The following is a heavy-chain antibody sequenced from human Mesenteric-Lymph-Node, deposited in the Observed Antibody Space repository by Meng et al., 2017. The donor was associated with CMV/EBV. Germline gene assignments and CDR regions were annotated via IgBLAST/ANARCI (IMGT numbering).Heavy chain of an antibody. D-gene: IGHD2-2*01. J-gene: IGHJ4*02. CDR1: GYTFTSYD. CDR2: MNPNSGNT. V-gene: IGHV1-8*01. Sequence: ASVKVSCKASGYTFTSYDINWVRQATGQGLEWMGWMNPNSGNTGYAQKFQGRVTMTRNTSISTAYMELSSLRSEDTAVYYCARGGSSVPAAPGAFDYWGQGTLVTVSS. CDR3: ARGGSSVPAAPGAFDY.